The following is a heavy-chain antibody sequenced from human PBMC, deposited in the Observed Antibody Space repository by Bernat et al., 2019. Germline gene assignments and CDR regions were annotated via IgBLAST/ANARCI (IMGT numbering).Heavy chain of an antibody. CDR2: INPSDGST. J-gene: IGHJ4*02. CDR1: GYTFTHYY. V-gene: IGHV1-46*03. Sequence: QVQLVQSGAEVKKPGASVRVSCKASGYTFTHYYMHWVRQAPGQGLEWVGIINPSDGSTSYAQKFQGRVTMTRDTSTSTVHMELSSLRSEDTAMYYCARVYCSGGRCHWELDYWGQGTLVTVSS. CDR3: ARVYCSGGRCHWELDY. D-gene: IGHD2-15*01.